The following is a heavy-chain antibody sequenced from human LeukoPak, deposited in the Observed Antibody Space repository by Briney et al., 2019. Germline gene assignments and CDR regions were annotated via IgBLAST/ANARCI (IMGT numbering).Heavy chain of an antibody. D-gene: IGHD2-2*01. Sequence: GSLKVSCKASGYTFTGYYIHWVRQAPGQGLEWMGWIIDNSGATNYAQKFQGRVTMTRDTSITTAYMELSRLISDDTAVYYCARGLTDEHQLILHWFDPWGQGTLVTVSS. CDR3: ARGLTDEHQLILHWFDP. V-gene: IGHV1-2*02. CDR1: GYTFTGYY. CDR2: IIDNSGAT. J-gene: IGHJ5*02.